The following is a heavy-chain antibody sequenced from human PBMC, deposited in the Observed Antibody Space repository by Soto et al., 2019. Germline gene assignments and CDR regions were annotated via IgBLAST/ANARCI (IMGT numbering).Heavy chain of an antibody. J-gene: IGHJ6*02. V-gene: IGHV1-18*01. Sequence: QVQLVQSGAEVKKPGASVKVSCKASGYTFTSYGISWVRQAPGQGVEWMGWISAYNGNTNYAQKLQGRVTMTTDTSTSTAYMDLRSLRSDETAVYSCAREGDYRVALATLDYYGMYVWGQGTTVTVSS. D-gene: IGHD1-26*01. CDR1: GYTFTSYG. CDR2: ISAYNGNT. CDR3: AREGDYRVALATLDYYGMYV.